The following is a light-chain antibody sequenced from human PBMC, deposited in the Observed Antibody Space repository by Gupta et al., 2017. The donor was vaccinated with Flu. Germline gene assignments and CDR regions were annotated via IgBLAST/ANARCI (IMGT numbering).Light chain of an antibody. Sequence: QSITISCTATSSEVGDYEYVSWYQQHPGKAPKLMIYDVTNRPSGVSDRFSGSTSETTASLTISGLQPEDEADYFCSSYTGTTTIFGGGTKLTVL. J-gene: IGLJ2*01. CDR3: SSYTGTTTI. CDR1: SSEVGDYEY. CDR2: DVT. V-gene: IGLV2-14*03.